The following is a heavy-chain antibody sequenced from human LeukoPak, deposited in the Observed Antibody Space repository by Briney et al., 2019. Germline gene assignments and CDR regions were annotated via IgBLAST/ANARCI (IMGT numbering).Heavy chain of an antibody. V-gene: IGHV5-10-1*01. CDR2: IDPSDSYT. CDR3: ARDSHCSSTSCHFDY. D-gene: IGHD2-2*01. CDR1: GYSFTSYW. Sequence: GESLKTSCKGSGYSFTSYWISWVRQMPGKGLEWMGRIDPSDSYTNYSPSFQGHVTISADKSISTAYLQWSSLKASDTAMYYCARDSHCSSTSCHFDYWGQGTLVTVSS. J-gene: IGHJ4*02.